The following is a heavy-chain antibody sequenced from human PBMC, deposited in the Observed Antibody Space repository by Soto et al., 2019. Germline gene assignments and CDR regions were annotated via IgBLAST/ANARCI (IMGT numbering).Heavy chain of an antibody. CDR3: AKERMEQYQLLPFFDY. Sequence: GGSLRLSCAASGFTFSSHGMHWLRQAPGKGLEWVTVISYDGSNEYYADSVKGRFTIFRDNSKNILYLQMNSLRTEDTAVYYCAKERMEQYQLLPFFDYWGQGTLVTVSS. CDR1: GFTFSSHG. D-gene: IGHD2-2*01. CDR2: ISYDGSNE. V-gene: IGHV3-30*18. J-gene: IGHJ4*02.